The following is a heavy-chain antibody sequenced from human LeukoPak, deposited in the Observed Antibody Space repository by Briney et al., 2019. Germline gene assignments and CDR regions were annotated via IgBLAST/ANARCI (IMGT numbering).Heavy chain of an antibody. CDR1: GFTFSSCA. V-gene: IGHV3-64*01. CDR3: AREPNWNDGSFDY. CDR2: ISSNGGST. Sequence: GGSLRLSCAASGFTFSSCAMHWVRQAPGKGLEYVSAISSNGGSTYYANSVKGRFTISRDNSKNTLYLQMGSLRAEDMAVYYCAREPNWNDGSFDYWGQGTLVTVSS. J-gene: IGHJ4*02. D-gene: IGHD1-1*01.